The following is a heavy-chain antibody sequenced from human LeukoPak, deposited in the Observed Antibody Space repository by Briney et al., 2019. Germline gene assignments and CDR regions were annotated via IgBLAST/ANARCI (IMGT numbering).Heavy chain of an antibody. CDR1: GFTFSSYA. CDR2: ISGNGAGT. CDR3: ARGLRNIVVVPAAIVP. D-gene: IGHD2-2*01. J-gene: IGHJ5*02. V-gene: IGHV3-23*01. Sequence: GGSLRLSCAASGFTFSSYAMSWVRQAPGKGLEWVSAISGNGAGTYYADSVKGRFTISRDNSRNTLYLQMNSLRVEDTAVYYCARGLRNIVVVPAAIVPWGQGTLVTVSS.